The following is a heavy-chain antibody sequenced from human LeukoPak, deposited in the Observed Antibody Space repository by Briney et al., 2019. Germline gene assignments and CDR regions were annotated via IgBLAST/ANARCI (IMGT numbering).Heavy chain of an antibody. D-gene: IGHD6-19*01. CDR3: ARVRRYSSGSLYYYYYMDV. CDR1: GGSISSGSYY. J-gene: IGHJ6*03. Sequence: YPSETLSLTCAVSGGSISSGSYYWSWIRQPAGKGLEWIGRIYTSGSTNYNPSLKSRVTISVDTSKNQFSLKLSSVTAADTAVYYCARVRRYSSGSLYYYYYMDVWGKGTTVTISS. CDR2: IYTSGST. V-gene: IGHV4-61*02.